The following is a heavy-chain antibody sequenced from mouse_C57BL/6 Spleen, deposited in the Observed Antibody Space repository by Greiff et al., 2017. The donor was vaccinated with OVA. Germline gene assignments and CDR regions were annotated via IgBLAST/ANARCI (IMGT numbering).Heavy chain of an antibody. CDR3: TTNYGSSPYWYFDV. D-gene: IGHD1-1*01. CDR1: GFNIKDYY. V-gene: IGHV14-1*01. J-gene: IGHJ1*03. CDR2: IDPEDGDT. Sequence: VQLQQSGAELVRPGASVKLSCTASGFNIKDYYMHWVKQRPEQGLEWIGRIDPEDGDTEYAPKFQGKATLTADTSSNTAYLQLSSLTSEDTAVYYCTTNYGSSPYWYFDVWGTGTTVTVSS.